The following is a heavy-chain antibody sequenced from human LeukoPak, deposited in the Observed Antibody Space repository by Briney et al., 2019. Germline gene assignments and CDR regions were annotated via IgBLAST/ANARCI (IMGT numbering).Heavy chain of an antibody. D-gene: IGHD4-23*01. Sequence: GGSLRLSCAASGFTGSSNYMSWVRQAPGKGLEWVSVIYSGGSTYYADSVKGRFTISRDNSKNTLYLQMNSLRAEGTAVYYCARGDDYGGNSVDFWGQGTLVTVSS. CDR3: ARGDDYGGNSVDF. V-gene: IGHV3-66*01. J-gene: IGHJ4*02. CDR2: IYSGGST. CDR1: GFTGSSNY.